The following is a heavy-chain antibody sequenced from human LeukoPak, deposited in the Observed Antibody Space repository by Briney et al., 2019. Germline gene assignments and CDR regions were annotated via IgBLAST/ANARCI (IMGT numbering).Heavy chain of an antibody. Sequence: GGSLRLSCAASGFTFDDYAMHWVRQAPGKGLEWDSGISWNSGSIGYADSVKGRFTISRDNAKNSLYLQMNSLRAEDTALYYCAKAGSDQRYCSGGSCYLYYYYYYMDVWGKGTTVTVSS. CDR2: ISWNSGSI. V-gene: IGHV3-9*01. CDR1: GFTFDDYA. CDR3: AKAGSDQRYCSGGSCYLYYYYYYMDV. J-gene: IGHJ6*03. D-gene: IGHD2-15*01.